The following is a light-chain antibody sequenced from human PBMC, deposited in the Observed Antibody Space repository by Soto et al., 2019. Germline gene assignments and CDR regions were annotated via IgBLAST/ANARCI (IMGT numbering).Light chain of an antibody. V-gene: IGKV3-15*01. J-gene: IGKJ4*01. CDR3: QQYNNWPLT. Sequence: EIVMTQSPATLSVSPGERATLSCRASQSVSSNLAWYQQKPGQAPRLLIYGASIRATRIPARFSGSGSGTEFTLTISSLQSEDFAVYYCQQYNNWPLTFGGGTKVEIK. CDR2: GAS. CDR1: QSVSSN.